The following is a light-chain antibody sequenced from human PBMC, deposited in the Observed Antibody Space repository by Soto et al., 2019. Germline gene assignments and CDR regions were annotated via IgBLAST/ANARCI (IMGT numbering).Light chain of an antibody. CDR3: NSYTTSNTLV. Sequence: QSVLTQPASVSGSPGQSITISCTGTSSDVGGYNYVSWYQQHPGKAPKLLIYKVSNRPSGVSNRFSGSKSGSTASLTISGLQADDEADYYCNSYTTSNTLVFGGGTKLTVL. J-gene: IGLJ2*01. CDR2: KVS. CDR1: SSDVGGYNY. V-gene: IGLV2-14*03.